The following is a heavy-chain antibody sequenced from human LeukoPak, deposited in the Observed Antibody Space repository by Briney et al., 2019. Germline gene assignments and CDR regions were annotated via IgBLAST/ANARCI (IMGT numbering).Heavy chain of an antibody. CDR1: GGSISSYY. CDR2: IHYSGGIT. J-gene: IGHJ1*01. V-gene: IGHV4-59*12. Sequence: SETLSLTCTVSGGSISSYYWSWIRQPPGKGLEWIGYIHYSGGITYYNPSLKSRVTISVDTSKNQFSLSLSSVTAADTAVYYCARDEMTAAISAEYFQHWGQGTLVTVSS. D-gene: IGHD2-2*02. CDR3: ARDEMTAAISAEYFQH.